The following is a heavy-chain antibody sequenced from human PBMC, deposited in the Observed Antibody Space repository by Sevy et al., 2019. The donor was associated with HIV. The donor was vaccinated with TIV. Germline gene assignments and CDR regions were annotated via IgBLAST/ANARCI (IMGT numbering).Heavy chain of an antibody. CDR1: GFTFSSAW. D-gene: IGHD5-12*01. CDR3: ITDPAYRGYDEEVINYYFYGMDV. V-gene: IGHV3-15*01. CDR2: IKSEFDGGAI. Sequence: GGSLRLSCTASGFTFSSAWMSLVRQAPGKGLEWVGRIKSEFDGGAIDYAAPVKGIFSISREDSKKTVYLQMNSLKTEDTAVYYCITDPAYRGYDEEVINYYFYGMDVWGQGTTVTVSS. J-gene: IGHJ6*02.